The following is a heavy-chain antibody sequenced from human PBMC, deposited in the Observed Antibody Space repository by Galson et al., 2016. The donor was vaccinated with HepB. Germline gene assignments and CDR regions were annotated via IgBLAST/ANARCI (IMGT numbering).Heavy chain of an antibody. V-gene: IGHV3-33*01. D-gene: IGHD2-2*01. CDR2: IWYDGSNE. CDR1: GFSFRNDA. CDR3: ARDGSPGVVPTGRFDH. J-gene: IGHJ4*02. Sequence: SLRLSCAASGFSFRNDAMHWVRQAPGKGLEWVAVIWYDGSNENYAASVKGRFTISRDNSKSTLYLQMNRLRDEDTAVYYCARDGSPGVVPTGRFDHWAQGTLVIVSS.